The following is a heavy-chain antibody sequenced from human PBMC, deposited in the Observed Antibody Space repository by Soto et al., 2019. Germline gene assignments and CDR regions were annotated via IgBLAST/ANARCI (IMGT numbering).Heavy chain of an antibody. Sequence: SQTLSLTWAISGDSVSSNSAAWNLIRQSPSIGLAWLGRTYYRSKWYKDYAVSVKSRITINPDTSKNQFSLQLNSVTTEDTAVYYCAREFIVVVPAATDYYYYGMDVWGQGTTVTVSS. V-gene: IGHV6-1*01. D-gene: IGHD2-2*01. CDR2: TYYRSKWYK. CDR1: GDSVSSNSAA. CDR3: AREFIVVVPAATDYYYYGMDV. J-gene: IGHJ6*02.